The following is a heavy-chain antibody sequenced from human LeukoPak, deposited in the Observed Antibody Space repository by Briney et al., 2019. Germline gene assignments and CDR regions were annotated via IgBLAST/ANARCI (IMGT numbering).Heavy chain of an antibody. D-gene: IGHD3-22*01. Sequence: PGGSLRLSCAASGFTFSSYEMNWVRQAPGKGLEWVSYISSSGSTIYYADSVKGRFTISRENAKNTLYLQMNSLRAEDTAVYYCAKASAMIVVVSKHFDYWGQGTLVTVSS. CDR1: GFTFSSYE. J-gene: IGHJ4*02. CDR2: ISSSGSTI. CDR3: AKASAMIVVVSKHFDY. V-gene: IGHV3-48*03.